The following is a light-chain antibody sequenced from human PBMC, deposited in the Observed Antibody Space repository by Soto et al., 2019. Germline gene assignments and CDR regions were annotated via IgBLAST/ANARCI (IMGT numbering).Light chain of an antibody. CDR3: XXYXXSPLT. CDR2: GAS. CDR1: QSVSSSF. Sequence: EIVLTQSPGTLSLSPGERATLSCRASQSVSSSFLAWYQQKPGQAPRLLIYGASSRATGIPDRFSGSGSGTXFTLTXXXXEPEXVXXXXXXXYXXSPLTFGGGTKVEIK. V-gene: IGKV3-20*01. J-gene: IGKJ4*01.